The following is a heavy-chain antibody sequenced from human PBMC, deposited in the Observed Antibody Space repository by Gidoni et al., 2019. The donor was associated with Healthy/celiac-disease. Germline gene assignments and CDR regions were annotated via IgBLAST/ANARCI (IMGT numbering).Heavy chain of an antibody. CDR1: GGSISRCDYY. V-gene: IGHV4-30-4*01. CDR3: TRDPDGSYYDY. Sequence: QVQLQESGPGMVKHSQTLSLTCTVSGGSISRCDYYWSWIRQPPGKGLEWIGYIYYSGSTYYNPSLKSRVTISVDTSKTQFSRKLSSVTAADTAVYYCTRDPDGSYYDYWGQGTLVTVSS. J-gene: IGHJ4*02. D-gene: IGHD1-26*01. CDR2: IYYSGST.